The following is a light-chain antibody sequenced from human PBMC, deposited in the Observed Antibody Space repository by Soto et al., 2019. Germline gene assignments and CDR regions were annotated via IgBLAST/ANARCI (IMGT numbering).Light chain of an antibody. J-gene: IGLJ2*01. V-gene: IGLV2-8*01. CDR2: EVS. CDR1: SSDVGGYNY. Sequence: QSVLTQPPSASGSPGQSVTISCTGTSSDVGGYNYVSWYQQHPVKAPKLMIYEVSKRPSGVPDRCSGSKSSNTASLTVSGIQAEDETEYYCSSYAGSNMVVFGGGTKLTVL. CDR3: SSYAGSNMVV.